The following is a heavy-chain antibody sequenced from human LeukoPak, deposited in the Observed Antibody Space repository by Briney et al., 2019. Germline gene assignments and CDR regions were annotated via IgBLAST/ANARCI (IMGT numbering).Heavy chain of an antibody. CDR2: IIPIFGTA. D-gene: IGHD6-13*01. CDR3: ARDLALAAAGSCGY. CDR1: GYTFTSYG. J-gene: IGHJ4*02. Sequence: SVKVSCKASGYTFTSYGISWVRQAPGQGLEWMGGIIPIFGTANYAQKFQGRVTITADESTSTAYMELSSLRSEDTAVYYCARDLALAAAGSCGYWGQGTLVTVSS. V-gene: IGHV1-69*13.